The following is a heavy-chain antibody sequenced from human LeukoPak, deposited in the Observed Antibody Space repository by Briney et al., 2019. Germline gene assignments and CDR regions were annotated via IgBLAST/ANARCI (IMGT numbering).Heavy chain of an antibody. D-gene: IGHD3-3*01. CDR2: ISADNGNT. CDR3: ARGYYDFWSGYEYYYYYYMDV. J-gene: IGHJ6*03. CDR1: GYTFTSYG. V-gene: IGHV1-18*01. Sequence: GASVKVSCKASGYTFTSYGISWVRQAPGQGLEWMGWISADNGNTNYAQKLQGRVTMTTDTSTSTAYMELRSLRSDDTAVYYCARGYYDFWSGYEYYYYYYMDVWGKGTTVTVSS.